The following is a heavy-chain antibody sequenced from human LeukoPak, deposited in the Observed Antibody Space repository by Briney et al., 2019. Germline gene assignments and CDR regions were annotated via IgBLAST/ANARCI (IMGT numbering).Heavy chain of an antibody. CDR1: GYTFTSYY. CDR3: ARGEGYCSSTGCTGGYYFDY. D-gene: IGHD2-2*01. CDR2: INPSGGST. J-gene: IGHJ4*02. V-gene: IGHV1-46*01. Sequence: GTSVKVSCKASGYTFTSYYMHWVRQAPGQGLEWMGIINPSGGSTSYAQKFQGRVTMTRDTSTSTVYMELSSLRSEDTAVYYCARGEGYCSSTGCTGGYYFDYWGQGTLVTVSS.